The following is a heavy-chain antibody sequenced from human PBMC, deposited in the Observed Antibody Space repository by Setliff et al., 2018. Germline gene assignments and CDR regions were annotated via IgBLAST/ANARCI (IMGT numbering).Heavy chain of an antibody. J-gene: IGHJ4*02. V-gene: IGHV4-59*12. CDR3: ARAKDGYDFDYFDY. CDR1: GGSISSSY. D-gene: IGHD5-12*01. CDR2: IYYSGNT. Sequence: SETLSLTCTVSGGSISSSYWSWIRQPPGKGLEWIGYIYYSGNTNYNPSLRSRVTISVDTSKNQFSLKLTSLTAADTAVYYCARAKDGYDFDYFDYWGQGTPVTVSS.